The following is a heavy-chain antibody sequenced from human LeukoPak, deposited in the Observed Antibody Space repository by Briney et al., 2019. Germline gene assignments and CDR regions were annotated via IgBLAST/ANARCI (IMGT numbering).Heavy chain of an antibody. V-gene: IGHV3-53*01. CDR2: IYSGGST. CDR3: TTDVATVNDY. D-gene: IGHD5-12*01. Sequence: GGSLRLSCAASGFTVSSNYMSWVRQAPGKGLEWVSVIYSGGSTYYADSVKGRFTISRDNSKKTLYLQMNNLRAEDTAVYYCTTDVATVNDYWGQGTLVTVSS. CDR1: GFTVSSNY. J-gene: IGHJ4*02.